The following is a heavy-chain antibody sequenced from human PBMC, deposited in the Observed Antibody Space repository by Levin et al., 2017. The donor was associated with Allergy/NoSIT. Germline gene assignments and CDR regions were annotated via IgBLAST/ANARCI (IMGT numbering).Heavy chain of an antibody. D-gene: IGHD3-22*01. CDR1: GYIFTGYF. CDR3: ASSIVNTSVINTWYFDL. Sequence: RGESLKISCKASGYIFTGYFVHWVRQAPGQGLEWMGWINPNSGDTEYAQKFQGRITMTRDTSINTAYLDLSRLRSDDTALYYCASSIVNTSVINTWYFDLWGRGTLVTVSS. J-gene: IGHJ2*01. CDR2: INPNSGDT. V-gene: IGHV1-2*02.